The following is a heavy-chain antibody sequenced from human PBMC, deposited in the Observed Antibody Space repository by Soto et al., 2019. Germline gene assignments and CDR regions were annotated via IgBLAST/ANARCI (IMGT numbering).Heavy chain of an antibody. CDR1: GYTFTGYF. D-gene: IGHD2-21*01. CDR3: ARVASCADRDWFDP. J-gene: IGHJ5*02. V-gene: IGHV1-2*02. CDR2: INPNTGGT. Sequence: QVQLVQSGAEVKKPGASVKVSCKASGYTFTGYFIHWVRDVPGQGLEYLGWINPNTGGTDYAQKFQGRVTMTRDTSISTVFMDLKRLTSAYTAVYYCARVASCADRDWFDPWGQGTLVTVSS.